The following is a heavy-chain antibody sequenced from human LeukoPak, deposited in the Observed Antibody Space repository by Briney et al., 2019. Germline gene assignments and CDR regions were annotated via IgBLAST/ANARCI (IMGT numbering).Heavy chain of an antibody. D-gene: IGHD6-19*01. CDR3: AKDSGSYSSGWYLTYYYYYMDV. J-gene: IGHJ6*03. CDR2: ISYDGSNK. V-gene: IGHV3-30*18. CDR1: GFTFSSYG. Sequence: GRSLRLSCAASGFTFSSYGMHWVRQAPGKGLEWVAVISYDGSNKYYADSVKGRFTISRDNSKNTLYLQMNSLRAEDTAVYYCAKDSGSYSSGWYLTYYYYYMDVWGKGTTVTVSS.